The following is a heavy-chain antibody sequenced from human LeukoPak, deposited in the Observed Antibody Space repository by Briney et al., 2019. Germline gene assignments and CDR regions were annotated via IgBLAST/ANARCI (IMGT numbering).Heavy chain of an antibody. V-gene: IGHV1-69*01. D-gene: IGHD3-16*01. J-gene: IGHJ5*02. Sequence: GSSVKVSCKASGGTFSSYAMSWVRQAPGQGLEWMGGIIPIFGTANYAQKFQGRVTITADESTSTAYMELSSLRSEDTAVYYCTLGVLGYSWFDPWGQGTLVTVSS. CDR3: TLGVLGYSWFDP. CDR1: GGTFSSYA. CDR2: IIPIFGTA.